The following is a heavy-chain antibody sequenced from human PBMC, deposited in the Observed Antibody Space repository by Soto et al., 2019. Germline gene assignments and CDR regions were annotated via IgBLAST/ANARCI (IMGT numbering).Heavy chain of an antibody. J-gene: IGHJ4*02. Sequence: GGSLRLSCVASGFTFSRSWMSWARQAPGKGLEWVASIKEDGSEKHYVDSVKGRFTISRDNADNSVYLQMNSLRAEDTARYYCARGPYWGQGTLVTVSS. V-gene: IGHV3-7*04. CDR1: GFTFSRSW. CDR2: IKEDGSEK. CDR3: ARGPY.